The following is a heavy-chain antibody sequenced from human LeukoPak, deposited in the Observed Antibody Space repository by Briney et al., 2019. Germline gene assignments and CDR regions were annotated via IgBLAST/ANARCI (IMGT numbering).Heavy chain of an antibody. J-gene: IGHJ4*02. CDR3: ARRAGGYSHPYDY. V-gene: IGHV3-53*01. Sequence: SGGSLRLSCAVSGFTVSGNYMSWVRQAPGKGLEWFSLIYSGGTTYYADSVKGRFTISRDNSKNTLYLQMNSLRAEDTAVYYCARRAGGYSHPYDYWGQGILVTVSS. D-gene: IGHD4-23*01. CDR2: IYSGGTT. CDR1: GFTVSGNY.